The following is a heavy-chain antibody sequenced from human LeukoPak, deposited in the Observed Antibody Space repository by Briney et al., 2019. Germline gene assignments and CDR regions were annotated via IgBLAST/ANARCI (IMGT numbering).Heavy chain of an antibody. CDR1: GFIFSTYA. CDR3: EKDWKPSPNWFGP. D-gene: IGHD1-1*01. J-gene: IGHJ5*02. Sequence: PGGSLRLSYAASGFIFSTYATNWVRQAPGKGLEWISGVSNSGVSTNYAASVKGRFTISRDNSKNMLYLQMNGLRAEDTAVYYCEKDWKPSPNWFGPWGEGTLVIVSS. CDR2: VSNSGVST. V-gene: IGHV3-23*01.